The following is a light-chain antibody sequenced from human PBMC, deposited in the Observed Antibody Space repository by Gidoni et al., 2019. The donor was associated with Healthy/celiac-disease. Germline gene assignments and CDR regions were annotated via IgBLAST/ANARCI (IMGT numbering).Light chain of an antibody. CDR2: DVS. CDR1: SSDVGGYNY. CDR3: CSYAGSYTWE. V-gene: IGLV2-11*01. Sequence: QSALTQPRPVSGSPGPAVTISCTGTSSDVGGYNYVSWYQQPPGKAPKLMIYDVSKRPSGVPDRFSGSKSGNTASLTISGLQAEDEADYYCCSYAGSYTWEFGGGTKLTVL. J-gene: IGLJ2*01.